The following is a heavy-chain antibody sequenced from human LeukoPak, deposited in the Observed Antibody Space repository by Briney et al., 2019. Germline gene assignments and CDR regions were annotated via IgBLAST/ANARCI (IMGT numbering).Heavy chain of an antibody. V-gene: IGHV3-23*01. CDR1: GFTFSSYA. J-gene: IGHJ4*02. CDR3: AERKTSDFWSGYSYYFDY. D-gene: IGHD3-3*01. Sequence: GGSLRLSCAASGFTFSSYAMSWVRQAPGKGLEWVSAISGSGGSTYYADSVKGRFTISRDNSKNTLYLQMNSLRAEDTAVYYCAERKTSDFWSGYSYYFDYWGQGTLVTVSS. CDR2: ISGSGGST.